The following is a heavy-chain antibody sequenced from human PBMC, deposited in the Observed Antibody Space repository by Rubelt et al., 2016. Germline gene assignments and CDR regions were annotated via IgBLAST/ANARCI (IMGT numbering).Heavy chain of an antibody. Sequence: QVQLQESGPGLVKSSETLSLTCTVSGGSISSYYWSWIRQPPGKGLEWIGTIYYSGYIYYNPSLKSRVTLSVDTFKNQFSLKLSSVTAADTAVYYCARVLGGTYYDAFDMWGQGTVVTVFS. D-gene: IGHD1-26*01. V-gene: IGHV4-59*01. CDR2: IYYSGYI. CDR1: GGSISSYY. J-gene: IGHJ3*02. CDR3: ARVLGGTYYDAFDM.